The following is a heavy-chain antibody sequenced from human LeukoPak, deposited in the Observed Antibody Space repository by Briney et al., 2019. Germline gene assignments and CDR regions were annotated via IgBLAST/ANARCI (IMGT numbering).Heavy chain of an antibody. CDR1: GFTFSSYA. CDR3: AKGPAASDLYYYYYGMDV. J-gene: IGHJ6*02. Sequence: GGSLRLSCAASGFTFSSYAISWVRHAPGKGLEWVSSISGIGGSTYYANSVKGRFTLCRDNSKNTLYLKMNSVRAEDTGVYYCAKGPAASDLYYYYYGMDVWGQGTTVTVSS. V-gene: IGHV3-23*01. D-gene: IGHD2-2*01. CDR2: ISGIGGST.